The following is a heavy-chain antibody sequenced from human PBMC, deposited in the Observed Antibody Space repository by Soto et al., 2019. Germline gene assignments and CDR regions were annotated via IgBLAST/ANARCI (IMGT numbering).Heavy chain of an antibody. Sequence: QVQLVESGGGVVQPGRSLRLSCAASGFTFSSDAMHWVRQAPGKGLEWVAVISYHGNDKYYADSVKGRFTISRDNSKNTQYLQMNSLSAEDTAVYFCARSKYYYDASDYLDYWGQGTLVTVSS. D-gene: IGHD3-22*01. CDR1: GFTFSSDA. CDR2: ISYHGNDK. V-gene: IGHV3-30-3*01. J-gene: IGHJ4*02. CDR3: ARSKYYYDASDYLDY.